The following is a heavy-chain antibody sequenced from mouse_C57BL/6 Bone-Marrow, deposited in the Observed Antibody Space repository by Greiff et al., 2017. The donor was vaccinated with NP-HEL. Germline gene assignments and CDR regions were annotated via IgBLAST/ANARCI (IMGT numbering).Heavy chain of an antibody. D-gene: IGHD2-4*01. Sequence: EVQGVESGGGLVKPGGSLKLSCAASGFTFSSYAMSWVRQTPEKRLEWVATISDGGSYTYYPDNVKGRFTISRDNAKNNLYLQMSHLKSEDTAMYYCARTTMTHYYAMDYWGQGTSVTVSS. J-gene: IGHJ4*01. V-gene: IGHV5-4*01. CDR3: ARTTMTHYYAMDY. CDR1: GFTFSSYA. CDR2: ISDGGSYT.